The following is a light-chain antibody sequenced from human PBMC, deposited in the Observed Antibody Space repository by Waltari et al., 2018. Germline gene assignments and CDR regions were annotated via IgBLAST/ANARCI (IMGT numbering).Light chain of an antibody. Sequence: EVVMTQSPATLSVSPGEGATVSCRARESVRTNVAWYQQTPGQAPRLIIYDASTRATGIPDRFSGSGSGTEFILSISSLQSEDFAIYYCQQYNKWPPWTFGQGTKVEIK. CDR2: DAS. CDR3: QQYNKWPPWT. V-gene: IGKV3D-15*01. J-gene: IGKJ1*01. CDR1: ESVRTN.